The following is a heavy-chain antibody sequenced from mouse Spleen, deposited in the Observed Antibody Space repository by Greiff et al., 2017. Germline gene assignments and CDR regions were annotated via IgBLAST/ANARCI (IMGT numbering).Heavy chain of an antibody. CDR2: ISDGGSYT. J-gene: IGHJ4*01. CDR1: GFTFSSYA. Sequence: EVQLVESGGGLVKPGGSLKLSCAASGFTFSSYAMSWVRQTPEKRLEWVATISDGGSYTYYPDNVKGRFTISRDNAKNNLYLQMSHLKSEDTAMYYCARDESNFYYYAMDYWGQGTSVTVSS. CDR3: ARDESNFYYYAMDY. V-gene: IGHV5-4*01. D-gene: IGHD2-5*01.